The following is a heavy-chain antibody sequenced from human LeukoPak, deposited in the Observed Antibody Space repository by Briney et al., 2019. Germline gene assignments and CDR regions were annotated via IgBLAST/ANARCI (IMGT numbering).Heavy chain of an antibody. D-gene: IGHD3-22*01. Sequence: ASVKVSRKASGYTFTDYYMHWVRQAPGHGLEWMGWINPNSGGTNYAQRFQGRVTMTRDTSISTAYMELSRLRSDDTAVYYCARLASLYDSSGYYWGDYWGQGTLVTVSS. V-gene: IGHV1-2*02. J-gene: IGHJ4*02. CDR1: GYTFTDYY. CDR2: INPNSGGT. CDR3: ARLASLYDSSGYYWGDY.